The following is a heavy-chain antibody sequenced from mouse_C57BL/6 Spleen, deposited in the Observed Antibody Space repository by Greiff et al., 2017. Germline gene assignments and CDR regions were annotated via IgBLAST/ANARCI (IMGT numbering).Heavy chain of an antibody. V-gene: IGHV1-69*01. J-gene: IGHJ2*01. CDR2: IDPSDSYT. CDR1: GYTFTSYW. Sequence: VQLQQSGAELVMPGASVKLSCKASGYTFTSYWMHWVKQRPGQGLEWIGEIDPSDSYTNYNQKFKGKSTLTVDKSSSTAYMQLSSLTSEDSAVYYCARSEVFDYWGQGTTLTVSS. CDR3: ARSEVFDY.